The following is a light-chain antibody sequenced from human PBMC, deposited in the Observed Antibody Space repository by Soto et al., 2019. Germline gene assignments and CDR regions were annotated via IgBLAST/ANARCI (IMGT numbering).Light chain of an antibody. CDR3: QQRSNWPT. V-gene: IGKV3-11*01. CDR2: DAS. CDR1: QSVSSY. Sequence: EIVLTQSPATLSLSPGERATLSCRASQSVSSYLAWYQQKPGQAPRLLIYDASNRATGIPARFSGSGSGTDFTLTISSLEPEDFAVYYRQQRSNWPTFGQGTRLDIK. J-gene: IGKJ5*01.